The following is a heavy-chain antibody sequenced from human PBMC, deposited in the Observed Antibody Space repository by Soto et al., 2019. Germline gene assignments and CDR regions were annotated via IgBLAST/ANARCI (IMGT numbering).Heavy chain of an antibody. CDR2: IDPSDSYT. CDR1: GYSFTSYW. J-gene: IGHJ6*02. D-gene: IGHD3-22*01. Sequence: GESLKISCKGSGYSFTSYWINWVRQMPGKGLEWMGRIDPSDSYTNYSPSFQGHVTISADKSISTAYLQWSSLKASDTAMYYCARRRGYYDSSGDPYYYGMDVWGQGTTVTVSS. V-gene: IGHV5-10-1*01. CDR3: ARRRGYYDSSGDPYYYGMDV.